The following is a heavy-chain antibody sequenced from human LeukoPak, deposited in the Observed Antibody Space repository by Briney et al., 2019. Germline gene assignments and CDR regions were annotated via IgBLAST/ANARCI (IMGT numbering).Heavy chain of an antibody. CDR1: GFTFSSYW. V-gene: IGHV3-7*01. D-gene: IGHD3/OR15-3a*01. CDR3: ARDDGFSCYSY. J-gene: IGHJ4*02. Sequence: GGSLRLSCAASGFTFSSYWMTWVRQAPGKGLEWVANMNLDGSEKYYVDSVKGRFTISRDNAKNSLYLQMNSLTAEDTATYYCARDDGFSCYSYWGQGILVTVSS. CDR2: MNLDGSEK.